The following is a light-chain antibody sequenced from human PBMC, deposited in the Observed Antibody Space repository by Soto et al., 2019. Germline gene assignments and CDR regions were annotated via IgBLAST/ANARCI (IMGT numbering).Light chain of an antibody. CDR1: SSDVGGSNF. V-gene: IGLV2-11*01. Sequence: QSALTQPRSVSGSPGQSVTISCTGSSSDVGGSNFASWYQQHPVKAPKLVIYDVSKRPSGVPDRFSGSKSGNTASLTISGLQAEDEAHYYCCSYAGNSLWVFGGGTKVTVL. CDR2: DVS. J-gene: IGLJ3*02. CDR3: CSYAGNSLWV.